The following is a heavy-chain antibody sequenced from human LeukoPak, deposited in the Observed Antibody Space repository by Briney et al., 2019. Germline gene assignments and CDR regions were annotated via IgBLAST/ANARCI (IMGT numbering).Heavy chain of an antibody. CDR1: GFIFSGYW. D-gene: IGHD6-25*01. J-gene: IGHJ5*02. CDR3: ARDSGYAGNWFGP. V-gene: IGHV3-74*01. CDR2: IKSDGSST. Sequence: GGSLRLSCAASGFIFSGYWMHWVRQAPGKGLVWVSRIKSDGSSTSYADSVKGRFTISRDNAKNTLYLQMNSLRVEDTAGYYGARDSGYAGNWFGPWGRGPLVTVSS.